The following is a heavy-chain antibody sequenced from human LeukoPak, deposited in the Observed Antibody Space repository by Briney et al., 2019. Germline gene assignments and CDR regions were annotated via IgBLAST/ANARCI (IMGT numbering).Heavy chain of an antibody. CDR2: IAAGGGGI. CDR3: ARYVPPTTMATRFFDC. CDR1: GFTFDTYA. J-gene: IGHJ4*02. Sequence: GGSLRLSCAASGFTFDTYALTWVRQAPGKGLGWVSVIAAGGGGIQYAESVEGRFIISRDNSKKTLYLQMNNLRAEDTAIYYCARYVPPTTMATRFFDCWGQGTLVTVSS. D-gene: IGHD4-23*01. V-gene: IGHV3-23*01.